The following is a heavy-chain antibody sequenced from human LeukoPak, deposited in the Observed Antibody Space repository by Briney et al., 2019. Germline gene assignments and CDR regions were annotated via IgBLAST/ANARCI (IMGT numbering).Heavy chain of an antibody. V-gene: IGHV3-23*01. CDR2: ISGSGGST. D-gene: IGHD2-8*01. J-gene: IGHJ4*02. CDR3: AREGVCSNGPFDY. Sequence: GGSLRLSCAASGFTFSSYAMSWVRQAPGKGLEWVSTISGSGGSTYYADSVKGRFTISRDNSKNTLYLQTNSLRAEDTAVYYCAREGVCSNGPFDYWGQGTRVTVSS. CDR1: GFTFSSYA.